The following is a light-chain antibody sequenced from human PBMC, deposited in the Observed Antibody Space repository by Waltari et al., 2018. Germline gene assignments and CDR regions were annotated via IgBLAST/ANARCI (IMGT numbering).Light chain of an antibody. J-gene: IGLJ3*02. Sequence: QSALTQPASVSGSPGPSLTISCPGTSSDVGSYTLVPWYQHPPGKAPKLNISEGTQRPSGVSDRFSGSKSGDTASLTISGLQAEDEADYYCCSYVRDITWVFGGGTKLTVL. CDR1: SSDVGSYTL. CDR2: EGT. V-gene: IGLV2-23*01. CDR3: CSYVRDITWV.